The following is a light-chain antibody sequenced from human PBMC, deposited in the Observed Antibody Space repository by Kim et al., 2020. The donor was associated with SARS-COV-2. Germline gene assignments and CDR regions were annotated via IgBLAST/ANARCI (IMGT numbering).Light chain of an antibody. CDR1: QNIRGS. V-gene: IGKV1-5*03. J-gene: IGKJ2*01. CDR2: KTS. Sequence: DIQMTQSPSTLIASVGDRVIVTCRASQNIRGSLAWYQQQPGKAPKLLIYKTSTLQNGVPSRFSASASGTEFNLTISSLQPDDFATYYCQQYTAYSYTFGQGTKLEI. CDR3: QQYTAYSYT.